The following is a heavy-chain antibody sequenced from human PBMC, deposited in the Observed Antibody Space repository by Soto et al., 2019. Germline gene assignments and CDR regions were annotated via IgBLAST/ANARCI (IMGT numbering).Heavy chain of an antibody. J-gene: IGHJ6*02. Sequence: QVQLVQSGAEVKKPGASVKVSCKASGYTFTGYYMHWVRQAPGQGLEWMGWINPNSGGTNYAQKFEGRVTMTRDTSISTAYMELSRLRSDDTAVYYCARGSSWYWETPWYYYGMDVWGQGTTVTVSS. CDR3: ARGSSWYWETPWYYYGMDV. V-gene: IGHV1-2*02. D-gene: IGHD6-13*01. CDR1: GYTFTGYY. CDR2: INPNSGGT.